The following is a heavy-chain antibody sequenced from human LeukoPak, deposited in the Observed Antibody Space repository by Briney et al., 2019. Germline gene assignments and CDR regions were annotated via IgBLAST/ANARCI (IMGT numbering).Heavy chain of an antibody. CDR3: ARDPSYSSSFSAIDY. CDR1: GGTFSSYA. V-gene: IGHV1-2*02. J-gene: IGHJ4*02. Sequence: ASVKVSCKASGGTFSSYAISWVRQAPGQGLEWMGWINPNSGGTNYAQKFQGRVTMTRDTSISTAYMEQSRLRSDDTAVYYCARDPSYSSSFSAIDYWGQGTLVTVSS. CDR2: INPNSGGT. D-gene: IGHD6-6*01.